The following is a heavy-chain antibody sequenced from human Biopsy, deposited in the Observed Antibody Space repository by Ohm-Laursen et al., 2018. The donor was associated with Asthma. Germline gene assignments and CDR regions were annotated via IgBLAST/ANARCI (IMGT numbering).Heavy chain of an antibody. CDR2: VYYRGST. V-gene: IGHV4-59*01. D-gene: IGHD2-21*02. J-gene: IGHJ4*02. CDR1: GGSINNFY. Sequence: GTLSPTCTVSGGSINNFYWSWIRQPPGKGLESIGHVYYRGSTNYNPSLKSRVTISIDASKNQFSLKLTSVTAADTAVYYCARGVDRVTGLLDHFDSWGQGTLVTVSS. CDR3: ARGVDRVTGLLDHFDS.